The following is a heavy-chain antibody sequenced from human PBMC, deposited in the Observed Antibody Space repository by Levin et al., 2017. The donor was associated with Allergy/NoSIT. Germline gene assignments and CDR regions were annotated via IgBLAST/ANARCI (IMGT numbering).Heavy chain of an antibody. CDR1: GFTFSSYG. CDR3: AKDLSGGYFDWLLLRNYYYGMDV. V-gene: IGHV3-30*18. Sequence: GGSLRLSCAASGFTFSSYGMHWVRQAPGKGLEWVAVISYDGSNKYYADSVKGRFTISRDNSKNTLYLQMNSLRAEDTAVYYCAKDLSGGYFDWLLLRNYYYGMDVWGQGTTVTVSS. J-gene: IGHJ6*02. CDR2: ISYDGSNK. D-gene: IGHD3-9*01.